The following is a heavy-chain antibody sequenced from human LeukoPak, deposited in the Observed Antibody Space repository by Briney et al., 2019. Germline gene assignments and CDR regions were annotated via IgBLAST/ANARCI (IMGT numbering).Heavy chain of an antibody. D-gene: IGHD3-10*01. J-gene: IGHJ6*02. CDR3: ARGYERRIMVRGVITYYYYGMDV. Sequence: PGGSLRLSCAASGFTFSDYYMSWIRQAPGKGLEWVSYISSSGSTIYYADSVKGRFTISRDNAKNSLYLQMNSLRAEDTAVYYCARGYERRIMVRGVITYYYYGMDVWGQGTTVTVSS. CDR1: GFTFSDYY. CDR2: ISSSGSTI. V-gene: IGHV3-11*01.